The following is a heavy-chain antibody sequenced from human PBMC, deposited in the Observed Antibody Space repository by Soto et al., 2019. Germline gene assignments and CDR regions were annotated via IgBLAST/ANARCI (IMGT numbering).Heavy chain of an antibody. V-gene: IGHV3-23*01. D-gene: IGHD3-9*01. CDR2: ISGSGGST. J-gene: IGHJ6*02. Sequence: GGSLRLSCAASGFTFSSYAMSWVRQAPGKGLEWVSAISGSGGSTYYADSVKGRFTISRDNSKNTLYLQMNSLRAEDTAVYYCEKEGGLRDFDWLPRTKNYYYGMDVWGQGTTVTVSS. CDR1: GFTFSSYA. CDR3: EKEGGLRDFDWLPRTKNYYYGMDV.